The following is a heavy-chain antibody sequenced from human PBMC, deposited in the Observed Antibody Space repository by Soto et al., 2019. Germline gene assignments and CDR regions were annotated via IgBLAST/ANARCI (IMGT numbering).Heavy chain of an antibody. D-gene: IGHD5-18*01. CDR2: IYHTGNT. Sequence: PSETLSLTCTVSGGSIRSYGFNWIWQRQLPGLGLEWIGYIYHTGNTYYNPSLKSRVTISVDTSQNQFSLRLSAVTAADTALYYCARDLGKLLAMAQWGQGALVTVSS. CDR1: GGSIRSYGFN. CDR3: ARDLGKLLAMAQ. V-gene: IGHV4-31*03. J-gene: IGHJ1*01.